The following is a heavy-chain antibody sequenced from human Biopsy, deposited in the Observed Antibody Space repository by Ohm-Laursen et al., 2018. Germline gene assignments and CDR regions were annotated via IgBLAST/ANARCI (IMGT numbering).Heavy chain of an antibody. CDR2: ISASSSYI. CDR3: ATELLPPGVGGPWLDS. V-gene: IGHV3-21*06. J-gene: IGHJ5*01. Sequence: GQTLSLTCAPSGVTLSGYGMNWVRQAPGKGLEWVSSISASSSYIHYADSVKGRFTVSRDNTKNSLYLQMNSLRAADTAIYYCATELLPPGVGGPWLDSWGQGTPVTVSS. D-gene: IGHD3-10*01. CDR1: GVTLSGYG.